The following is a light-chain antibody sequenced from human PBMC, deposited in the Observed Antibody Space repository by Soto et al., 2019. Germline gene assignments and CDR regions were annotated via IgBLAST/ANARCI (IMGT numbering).Light chain of an antibody. J-gene: IGKJ5*01. V-gene: IGKV1-39*01. CDR3: QQSYSTPPIT. CDR2: AAS. Sequence: VPMSQSPASLSASVKDRVTITCRASQSISSYLNWYQQKPGKAPKLLIYAASSLQSGVPSRFSGSGSGTDFTLTISILQPEDFATYYCQQSYSTPPITFGQGTRLEIK. CDR1: QSISSY.